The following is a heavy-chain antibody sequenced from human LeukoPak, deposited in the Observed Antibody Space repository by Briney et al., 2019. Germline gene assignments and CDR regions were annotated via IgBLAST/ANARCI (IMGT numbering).Heavy chain of an antibody. J-gene: IGHJ5*01. D-gene: IGHD6-13*01. CDR2: ISAYNGNT. CDR3: ARGRPTTSIAAAGVNWFDS. Sequence: ASVKVSCKASGYTFTSYGISWVRQAPGQGLEWMGWISAYNGNTNYAQKLQGRVSMTTDTSTSTAYMELSSLRSEDTAVYYCARGRPTTSIAAAGVNWFDSWGQGTLVTVSS. CDR1: GYTFTSYG. V-gene: IGHV1-18*01.